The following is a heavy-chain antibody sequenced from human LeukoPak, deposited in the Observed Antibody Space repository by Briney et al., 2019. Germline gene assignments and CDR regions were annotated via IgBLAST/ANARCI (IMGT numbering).Heavy chain of an antibody. Sequence: EGSLRLSCAASGFTFSSYGMSWVGQAPGKGLEWVSAISGSGGSTYYADSVKGRFTISRDNSKNTLYLQMNSLRAEDTAVYYCAKEGDYDILTGYPRGIDHWGQGTLVTVSS. D-gene: IGHD3-9*01. V-gene: IGHV3-23*01. CDR2: ISGSGGST. J-gene: IGHJ4*02. CDR1: GFTFSSYG. CDR3: AKEGDYDILTGYPRGIDH.